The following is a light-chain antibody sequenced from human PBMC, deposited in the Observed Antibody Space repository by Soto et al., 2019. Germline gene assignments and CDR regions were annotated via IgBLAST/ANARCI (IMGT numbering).Light chain of an antibody. J-gene: IGKJ1*01. CDR3: QQYGSSPRT. CDR2: GAS. V-gene: IGKV3-20*01. Sequence: NGFTQPPSTLSLSPGERATLSCRASQSVSSSYLAWYQQKPGQAPRLLIYGASSRATGIPDRFSGSGSGTDFTLTISRLEPEDFAVYYCQQYGSSPRTFGQGTKVDI. CDR1: QSVSSSY.